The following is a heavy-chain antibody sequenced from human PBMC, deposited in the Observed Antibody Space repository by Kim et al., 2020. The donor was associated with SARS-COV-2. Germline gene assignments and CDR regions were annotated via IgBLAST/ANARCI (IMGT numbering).Heavy chain of an antibody. J-gene: IGHJ4*02. Sequence: GGSLRLSCAASGFTFSDYYMSWIRQAPGKGLEWVSYISSSGSTIYYADSVKGRFTISRDNAKNSLYLQMNSLRAEDTAVYYCARCQAEMVLVVYAISYLDDWGQGTLVTVSS. CDR3: ARCQAEMVLVVYAISYLDD. CDR1: GFTFSDYY. V-gene: IGHV3-11*01. CDR2: ISSSGSTI. D-gene: IGHD2-8*02.